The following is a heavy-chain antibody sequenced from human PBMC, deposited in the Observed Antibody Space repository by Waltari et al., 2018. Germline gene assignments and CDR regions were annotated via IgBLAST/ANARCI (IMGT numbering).Heavy chain of an antibody. CDR1: GYTFTSYA. V-gene: IGHV1-3*01. CDR3: ARSPKGIAAAGPNWFDP. D-gene: IGHD6-13*01. J-gene: IGHJ5*02. Sequence: QVQLVQSGAEVKKPGASVKASCKASGYTFTSYAMHWVRQAPGQRLEWMGWINAGNGNTKYSQKFQGRVTITRDTSASTAYMELSSLRSEDTAVYYCARSPKGIAAAGPNWFDPWGQGTLVTVSS. CDR2: INAGNGNT.